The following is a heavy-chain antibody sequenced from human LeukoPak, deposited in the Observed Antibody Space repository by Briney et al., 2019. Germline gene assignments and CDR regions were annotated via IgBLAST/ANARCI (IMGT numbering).Heavy chain of an antibody. CDR3: ARDPAAAMQE. Sequence: GGSLRLSCVASGFTFRSYSVNWVRQAPGKGLEWLSFINGGSGATIYYADSVKSRFTISRDNAKNSLYLQMNSLRDEDSAVYYCARDPAAAMQEWGQETLVRVSS. V-gene: IGHV3-48*02. CDR1: GFTFRSYS. J-gene: IGHJ4*02. D-gene: IGHD2-2*01. CDR2: INGGSGATI.